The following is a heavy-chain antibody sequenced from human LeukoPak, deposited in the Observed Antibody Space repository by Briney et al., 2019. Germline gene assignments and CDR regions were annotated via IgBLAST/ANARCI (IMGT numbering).Heavy chain of an antibody. CDR1: GYSFTSYW. Sequence: GESLKISCKGSGYSFTSYWIGWVRQMPGKGLEWMGIIYPGDSDNSYSPSFQGQVTISADKSISTAYLQWSSLKASDTAMYYCAVYYYDSSGYYPEGGYFDYWGQGTLVTVSS. CDR3: AVYYYDSSGYYPEGGYFDY. V-gene: IGHV5-51*01. CDR2: IYPGDSDN. J-gene: IGHJ4*02. D-gene: IGHD3-22*01.